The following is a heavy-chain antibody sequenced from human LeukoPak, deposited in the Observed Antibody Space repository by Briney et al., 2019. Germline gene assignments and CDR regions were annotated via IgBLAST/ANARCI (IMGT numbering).Heavy chain of an antibody. Sequence: MSSETLSLTCTVSGGSISSYYWSWIRQPPGKGLEWIGYIYYSGSTNYNPSLKSRVTISVDTSKNQFSLKLSSVTAADPAVYYCARGPKKYYYDSSGYLLNWGQGTLVTVSS. CDR3: ARGPKKYYYDSSGYLLN. D-gene: IGHD3-22*01. J-gene: IGHJ4*02. CDR1: GGSISSYY. CDR2: IYYSGST. V-gene: IGHV4-59*01.